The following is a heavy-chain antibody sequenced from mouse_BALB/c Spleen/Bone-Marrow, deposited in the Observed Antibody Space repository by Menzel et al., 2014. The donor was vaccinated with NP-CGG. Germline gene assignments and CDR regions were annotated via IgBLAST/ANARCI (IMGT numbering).Heavy chain of an antibody. CDR1: GFDFSRCW. CDR3: GRQGYYGYFAY. CDR2: INPDSSTI. J-gene: IGHJ3*01. D-gene: IGHD1-2*01. Sequence: EVKVVESGGGLVQPGGSLKLSCAASGFDFSRCWMSWVRQAPGKGLEWIGEINPDSSTINYTPSLKDKSIISRDNAKNTLYLQMSKVRSEDTALYYCGRQGYYGYFAYWGQGTLVTVSA. V-gene: IGHV4-1*02.